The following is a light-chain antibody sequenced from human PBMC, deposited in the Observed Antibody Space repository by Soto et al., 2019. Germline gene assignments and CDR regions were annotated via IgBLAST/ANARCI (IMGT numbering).Light chain of an antibody. CDR1: QNIRSR. Sequence: DIQMTQSPSTLSASVGARATITCRASQNIRSRLAWFQQKPGKAPKLLIYDASSLESGVPQRFSGSGSGTEFTLTISSLQTDDFSTYYCQQYHSYWTCGQGTKVDIK. CDR2: DAS. V-gene: IGKV1-5*01. CDR3: QQYHSYWT. J-gene: IGKJ1*01.